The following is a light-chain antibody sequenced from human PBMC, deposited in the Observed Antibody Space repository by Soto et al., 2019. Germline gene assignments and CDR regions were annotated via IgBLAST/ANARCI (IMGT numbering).Light chain of an antibody. CDR3: QQYGSSPRT. Sequence: IVLAQAPGNLSLFPWGRATLSSRASQSVSSSYLAWYQQKPGQAPRLLIYGASSRATGIPDRFSGSGSGTDFTLTISRLEPEDFAVYYCQQYGSSPRTFGQGTKVDIK. CDR1: QSVSSSY. J-gene: IGKJ1*01. V-gene: IGKV3-20*01. CDR2: GAS.